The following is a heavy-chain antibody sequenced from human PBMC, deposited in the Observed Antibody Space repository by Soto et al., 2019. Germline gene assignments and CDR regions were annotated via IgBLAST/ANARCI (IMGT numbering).Heavy chain of an antibody. CDR3: ARGLIAAAGTPYYFDC. CDR1: GGTFSSYA. D-gene: IGHD6-13*01. J-gene: IGHJ4*02. Sequence: QVQLVQSGAEVKKPGSSVKVSCKASGGTFSSYAISWVRQAPGQGLEWLGGIIPIFDTANYAQKFQGRVTITTDESTSTAYMELSSLRSEDTAVYYCARGLIAAAGTPYYFDCWGQGTLVTVSS. CDR2: IIPIFDTA. V-gene: IGHV1-69*01.